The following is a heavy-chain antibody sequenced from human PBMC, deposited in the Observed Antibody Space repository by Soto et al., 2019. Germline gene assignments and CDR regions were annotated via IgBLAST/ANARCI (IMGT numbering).Heavy chain of an antibody. CDR2: IDWDDDK. CDR3: ARIPYGVYHFDS. CDR1: GFSLNTGKLR. V-gene: IGHV2-70*04. D-gene: IGHD4-17*01. Sequence: VFGATLVNPTQTLTLTCTFSGFSLNTGKLRVTWIRQPPGKALEWLARIDWDDDKFYTPSLKTRLTISKDTSKNQVVLTMTNMDPVDTATYYCARIPYGVYHFDSWGQGTPVTAPQ. J-gene: IGHJ4*02.